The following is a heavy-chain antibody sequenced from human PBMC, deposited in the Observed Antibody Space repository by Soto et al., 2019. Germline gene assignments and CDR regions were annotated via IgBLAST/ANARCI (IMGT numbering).Heavy chain of an antibody. J-gene: IGHJ6*02. CDR2: IYYSGST. Sequence: SETLSLTCTVSGGSISIYYWSWIRQPPGKXLXWIGYIYYSGSTNQKPSLKSRVTISVETSKNKFSLKLRPVTAEEKAVYYCERGPYQDFWSGYQVGYYGMDVWGQGTTVTVSS. CDR3: ERGPYQDFWSGYQVGYYGMDV. V-gene: IGHV4-59*01. D-gene: IGHD3-3*01. CDR1: GGSISIYY.